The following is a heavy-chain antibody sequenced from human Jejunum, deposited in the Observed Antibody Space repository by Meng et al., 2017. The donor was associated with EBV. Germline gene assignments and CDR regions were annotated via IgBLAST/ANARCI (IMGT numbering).Heavy chain of an antibody. Sequence: VRLLQSGDEGKQPRPEVTVPCNESGDTFTNHDINWGRQAPGQGLEWMGWMNSNSGDTGYAQNFQGRVTMTRDTSINTAYMELSSLTSEDTALYYCMRGSGAGGRDWFDPWGQGTLVTVSS. J-gene: IGHJ5*02. CDR1: GDTFTNHD. V-gene: IGHV1-8*01. D-gene: IGHD6-19*01. CDR3: MRGSGAGGRDWFDP. CDR2: MNSNSGDT.